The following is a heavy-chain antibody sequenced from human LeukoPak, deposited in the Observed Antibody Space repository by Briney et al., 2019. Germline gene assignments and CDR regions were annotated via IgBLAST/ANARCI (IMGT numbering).Heavy chain of an antibody. CDR1: GYTFTGYY. CDR2: INPNRGDT. V-gene: IGHV1-2*02. J-gene: IGHJ5*02. CDR3: ARRVSSWSEGWFDP. D-gene: IGHD6-13*01. Sequence: GASVKFSCNASGYTFTGYYMHWVRQAPGQGLEWMGWINPNRGDTNYAQKFQGRVTMTRDTSISTAYMELSSLRSDDTAVYYCARRVSSWSEGWFDPWGQGTLVTVSS.